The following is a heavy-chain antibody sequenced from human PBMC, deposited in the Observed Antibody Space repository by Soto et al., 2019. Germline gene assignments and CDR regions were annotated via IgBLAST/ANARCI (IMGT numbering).Heavy chain of an antibody. V-gene: IGHV1-46*01. Sequence: ASVKVSCKASGYTFTSYYMHWVRQAPGQGLEWMGIINPSGGSTSYAQKFQGRVTMTRDTSTSTVYMELSSLRSEDTAVYYCARDQGFWDTIFGVVNPRYHYYGMDVWGQGTRVTVSS. CDR3: ARDQGFWDTIFGVVNPRYHYYGMDV. CDR1: GYTFTSYY. J-gene: IGHJ6*02. CDR2: INPSGGST. D-gene: IGHD3-3*01.